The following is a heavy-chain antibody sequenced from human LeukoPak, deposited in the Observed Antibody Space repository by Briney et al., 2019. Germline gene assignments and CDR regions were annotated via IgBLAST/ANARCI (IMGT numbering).Heavy chain of an antibody. D-gene: IGHD6-13*01. CDR1: GFTFSTHG. Sequence: GGSLRLSCAASGFTFSTHGMHWVRQAPGKGLEWVAFIRYDGINKYYADSVKGRFTISRDNSKNTLYLQMNSLRAEDTAVYYCAKVMYSDAYYYYYYMDVWGKGTTVTISS. CDR2: IRYDGINK. CDR3: AKVMYSDAYYYYYYMDV. J-gene: IGHJ6*03. V-gene: IGHV3-30*02.